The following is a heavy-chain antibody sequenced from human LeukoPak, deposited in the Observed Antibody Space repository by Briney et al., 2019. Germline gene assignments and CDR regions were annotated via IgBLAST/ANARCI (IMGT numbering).Heavy chain of an antibody. Sequence: PGGSLRLSCAASGFTVSSDYMGWVRQAPEKGLEWVSLISSGGSTYYADSLKGRFTISRDNAKNSLYLQMNSLRAEDTALYYCAKVVAAAGPFGYWGQGTLVTVSS. CDR1: GFTVSSDY. CDR3: AKVVAAAGPFGY. J-gene: IGHJ4*02. CDR2: ISSGGST. V-gene: IGHV3-53*05. D-gene: IGHD6-13*01.